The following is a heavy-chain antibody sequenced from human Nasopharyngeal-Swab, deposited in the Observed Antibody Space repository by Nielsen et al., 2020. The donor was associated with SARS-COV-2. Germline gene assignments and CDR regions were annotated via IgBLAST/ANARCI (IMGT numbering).Heavy chain of an antibody. CDR1: GFTFSSYD. V-gene: IGHV3-13*01. Sequence: GGSLRLSCAASGFTFSSYDMHWVRQATGKGLEWVSAIGTAGDTYYPGSVKGRFTISRENAKNSLYLQMNSLRAGDTAAYYCARRGQWLVTGGAFDIWGQGTMVTVSS. D-gene: IGHD6-19*01. CDR2: IGTAGDT. J-gene: IGHJ3*02. CDR3: ARRGQWLVTGGAFDI.